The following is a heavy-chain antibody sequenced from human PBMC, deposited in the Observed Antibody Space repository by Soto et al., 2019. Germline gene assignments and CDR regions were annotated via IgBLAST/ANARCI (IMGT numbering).Heavy chain of an antibody. CDR3: ASAERGYDSRYAFDY. V-gene: IGHV3-66*01. D-gene: IGHD3-22*01. CDR1: GFVVYNNY. Sequence: EVQLVESGGDLVQPGGSLRLSCAASGFVVYNNYMSWVRQAPGKGLEWVSIIYSDGTIYYADSVKGRFTISRDNSKNTLYLQMNSLRAEDTAMYYCASAERGYDSRYAFDYWGQGTLVTVSS. CDR2: IYSDGTI. J-gene: IGHJ4*02.